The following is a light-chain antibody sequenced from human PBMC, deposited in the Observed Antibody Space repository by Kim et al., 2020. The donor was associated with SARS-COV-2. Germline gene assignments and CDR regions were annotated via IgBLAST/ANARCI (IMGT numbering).Light chain of an antibody. CDR1: QSISTW. V-gene: IGKV1-5*03. Sequence: DIQMTQSPSTLSASVGDRVTISCRASQSISTWLAWYQQKPGKPPKLLIYKASNLESGVPSRFSGSGSGAEFTLTISSLQPDDFATYYCQQYNSYSRTFGQGTKVDIK. CDR3: QQYNSYSRT. CDR2: KAS. J-gene: IGKJ1*01.